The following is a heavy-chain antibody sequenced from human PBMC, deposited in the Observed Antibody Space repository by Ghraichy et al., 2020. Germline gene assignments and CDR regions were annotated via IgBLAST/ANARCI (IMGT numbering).Heavy chain of an antibody. CDR1: GFTFSDFE. J-gene: IGHJ6*02. Sequence: GGSLRLSCAVSGFTFSDFEMNWVRQAPGKGLEWISYIDFVGGTIYYADAVKGRFTISRDNAQDSLFLQMNNLRAEDTAACYCARGRSHLWGQGTTVTVSS. CDR3: ARGRSHL. CDR2: IDFVGGTI. V-gene: IGHV3-48*03.